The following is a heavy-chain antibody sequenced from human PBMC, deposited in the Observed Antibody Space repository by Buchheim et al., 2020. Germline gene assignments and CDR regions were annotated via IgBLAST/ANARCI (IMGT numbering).Heavy chain of an antibody. CDR3: ATIAVAGKHYYYGMDV. CDR1: GYSFTSYW. CDR2: IDPSDSYT. V-gene: IGHV5-10-1*03. Sequence: EVQLVHSGAEVKKPGESLRISCKGSGYSFTSYWISWVRQMPGKGLEWMGMIDPSDSYTNYSPSFQGHVTTSADKSISTAYLQWSRLKASDTAMYYCATIAVAGKHYYYGMDVWGQGTT. J-gene: IGHJ6*02. D-gene: IGHD6-19*01.